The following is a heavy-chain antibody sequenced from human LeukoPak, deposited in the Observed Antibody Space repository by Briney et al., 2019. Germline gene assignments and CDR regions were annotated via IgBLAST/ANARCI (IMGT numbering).Heavy chain of an antibody. CDR1: GFTFSNSW. D-gene: IGHD2-2*01. CDR3: AKEAQGCSITSCYFDS. V-gene: IGHV3-7*03. J-gene: IGHJ4*02. CDR2: VQHIGGET. Sequence: GGSLRLSCAGSGFTFSNSWMGWVRQAPGKGLEWVANVQHIGGETYYVDSVKGRFTISRDNSKNTLFLQMNSLRAEDTAVYYCAKEAQGCSITSCYFDSWGQGNLVTVSS.